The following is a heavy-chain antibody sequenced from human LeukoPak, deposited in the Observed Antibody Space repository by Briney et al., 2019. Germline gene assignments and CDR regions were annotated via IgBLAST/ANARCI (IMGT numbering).Heavy chain of an antibody. J-gene: IGHJ6*03. CDR3: ARETLRVDPRAYSSSSRTVGYMDV. Sequence: PWGSLRLSCAASGFTVSSNYMSWVRQAPGKGLEWVSVIYSGGSTYYADSVKGRFTISRDNSKNTLYLRMNSLRAEDTAVYYCARETLRVDPRAYSSSSRTVGYMDVWGKGTTVTVSS. D-gene: IGHD6-6*01. CDR1: GFTVSSNY. CDR2: IYSGGST. V-gene: IGHV3-66*02.